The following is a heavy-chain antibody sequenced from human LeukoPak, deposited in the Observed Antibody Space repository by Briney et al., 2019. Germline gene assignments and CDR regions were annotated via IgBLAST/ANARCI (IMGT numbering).Heavy chain of an antibody. CDR1: GGSISSYY. D-gene: IGHD3-9*01. V-gene: IGHV4-59*01. CDR3: ARGLVDYDILTGYHHSSNWFDP. Sequence: SETLSLTCTVSGGSISSYYWSWIRQPPGKGLEWIGYIYYSGSTNYNPSLKSRVTISVDTSKNQFSLKLSSVTAADTAVYYCARGLVDYDILTGYHHSSNWFDPWGQGTLVTVSS. CDR2: IYYSGST. J-gene: IGHJ5*02.